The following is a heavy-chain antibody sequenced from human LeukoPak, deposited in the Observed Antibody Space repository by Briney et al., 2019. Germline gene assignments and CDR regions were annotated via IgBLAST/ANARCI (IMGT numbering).Heavy chain of an antibody. V-gene: IGHV4-4*07. CDR1: GGSISSYY. CDR3: ARERHYYGSGTDSSRPDY. CDR2: IYNSGST. Sequence: SETLSLTCTVSGGSISSYYWSWIRQPAGKGLEWIGRIYNSGSTNYNPSLKSRVTMSVDTSKNQFSLKLSSVTAADTAVYYCARERHYYGSGTDSSRPDYWGQGTLVTVSS. J-gene: IGHJ4*02. D-gene: IGHD3-10*01.